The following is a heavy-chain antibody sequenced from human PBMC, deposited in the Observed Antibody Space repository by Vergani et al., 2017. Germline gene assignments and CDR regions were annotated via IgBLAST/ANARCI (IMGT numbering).Heavy chain of an antibody. J-gene: IGHJ6*02. CDR2: FYTGGGT. V-gene: IGHV4-61*02. CDR3: ARDPLYSTTWPFLLLDMDV. D-gene: IGHD6-13*01. Sequence: QVQLQESGPGLVKPSQTRSLTCTVSGSSISSGSYYWSWFRQPAGKGLEWIGRFYTGGGTSYNPSLKSRVTISVDTSKNQFSLQLSSVTAADTAVYYCARDPLYSTTWPFLLLDMDVWGQGTTVTVSS. CDR1: GSSISSGSYY.